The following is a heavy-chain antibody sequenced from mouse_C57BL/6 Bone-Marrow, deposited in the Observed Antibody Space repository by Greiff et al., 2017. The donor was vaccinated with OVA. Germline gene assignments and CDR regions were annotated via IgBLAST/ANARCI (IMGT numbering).Heavy chain of an antibody. CDR3: TREEGIYSNYFAWFAY. J-gene: IGHJ3*01. Sequence: QVQLKQSGAELVRPGASVTLSCKASGYTFTDYEMHWVKQTPVHGLEWIGAIDPETGGTAYNQKFKGKAILTADKSSSTAYMELRSLTSEDSAVYYCTREEGIYSNYFAWFAYWGQGTLVTVSA. CDR1: GYTFTDYE. CDR2: IDPETGGT. D-gene: IGHD2-5*01. V-gene: IGHV1-15*01.